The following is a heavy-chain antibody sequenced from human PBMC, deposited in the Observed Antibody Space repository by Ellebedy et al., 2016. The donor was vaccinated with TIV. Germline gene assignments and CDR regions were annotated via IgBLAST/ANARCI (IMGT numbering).Heavy chain of an antibody. CDR2: TKNRANSYTI. CDR1: GFTFSDHY. D-gene: IGHD2-8*02. V-gene: IGHV3-72*01. Sequence: GESLKISCAASGFTFSDHYMDWVRLAPGKGLEWIGRTKNRANSYTIEYAASVKARFTISRDDSKNSVYLQMNSLKTEDTALYYCPRWDSGACRDWGQGTLVTVSS. CDR3: PRWDSGACRD. J-gene: IGHJ4*02.